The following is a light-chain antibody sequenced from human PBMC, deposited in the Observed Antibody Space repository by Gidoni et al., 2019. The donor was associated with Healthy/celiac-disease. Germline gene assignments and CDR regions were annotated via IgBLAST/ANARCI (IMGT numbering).Light chain of an antibody. CDR2: DTN. Sequence: QSVLTPPPSVSAAPGQKVTNSCSGSSSNIGNNYVSWYQQLPGTAPTLLIYDTNKRPSGIPDRFSGSKSGTSATLGITGLQTGDEADYYCGTWDSSLSALYVFGTWTKVTVL. J-gene: IGLJ1*01. CDR3: GTWDSSLSALYV. CDR1: SSNIGNNY. V-gene: IGLV1-51*01.